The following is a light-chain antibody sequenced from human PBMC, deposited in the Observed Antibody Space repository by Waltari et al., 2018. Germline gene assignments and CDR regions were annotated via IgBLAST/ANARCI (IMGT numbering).Light chain of an antibody. CDR2: STG. V-gene: IGLV7-43*01. Sequence: QTVVTQEPSPTVSPGGTVTLTCTSRLGAAPRGSNLTWSQQTPGQAPRALIYSTGNKHSWTPARFSGSLLGGKAALTLSGVQPEDEAEYYCLLYYGGAQLVFGGGTKLTVL. CDR1: LGAAPRGSN. J-gene: IGLJ2*01. CDR3: LLYYGGAQLV.